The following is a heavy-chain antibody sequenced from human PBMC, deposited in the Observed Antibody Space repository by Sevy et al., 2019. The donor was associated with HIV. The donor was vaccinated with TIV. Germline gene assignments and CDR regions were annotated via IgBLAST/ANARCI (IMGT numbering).Heavy chain of an antibody. V-gene: IGHV3-13*01. D-gene: IGHD2-21*01. J-gene: IGHJ4*02. CDR2: IGTLGDT. CDR1: GFSFSDSD. Sequence: GGSLRLSCAGYGFSFSDSDMHWVRHPTGKSLEWISSIGTLGDTFYADSVKGRFTISRDNAKSSLYLQISNLRAGDTAVYYCVRGLQTHCDRTACPLDHWGQGTLVTVSS. CDR3: VRGLQTHCDRTACPLDH.